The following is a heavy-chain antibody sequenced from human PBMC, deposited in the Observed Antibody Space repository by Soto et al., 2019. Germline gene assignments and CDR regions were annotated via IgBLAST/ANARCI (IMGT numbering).Heavy chain of an antibody. CDR1: GFTFSDYY. D-gene: IGHD2-15*01. CDR3: ARWGERGIDIVVVVADLDY. J-gene: IGHJ4*02. Sequence: GGSLRLSCAASGFTFSDYYMSWIRQAPGKGLEWVSYISSSSYTNYADSVKGRFTISRDNAKNSLYLQMNSLRAEDTAVYYCARWGERGIDIVVVVADLDYWGQGTLVTRLL. CDR2: ISSSSYT. V-gene: IGHV3-11*06.